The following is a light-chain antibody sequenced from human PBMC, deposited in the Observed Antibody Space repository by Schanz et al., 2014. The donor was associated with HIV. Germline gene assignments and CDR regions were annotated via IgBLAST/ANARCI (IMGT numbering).Light chain of an antibody. CDR3: LSYAGNNNLI. CDR2: DVS. CDR1: SSDVGGYNY. V-gene: IGLV2-14*03. Sequence: QSALTQPASVSGSPGQSITISCTGTSSDVGGYNYVSWYQQHPGKAPKLIIYDVSNRPSGVSNRFSGSKSGNTASLTVSGLQTEDEADYYCLSYAGNNNLIFGGGTKVTVL. J-gene: IGLJ2*01.